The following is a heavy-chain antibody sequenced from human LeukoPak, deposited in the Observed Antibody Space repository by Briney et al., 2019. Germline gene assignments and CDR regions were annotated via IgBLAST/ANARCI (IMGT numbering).Heavy chain of an antibody. Sequence: GGSLRLSCGASGFTFSSYWMNWARQAPGKGLEWVASINHNGNVNYYVDSVKGRFTISRDNAKNSLYLQMSNLRAEDTAVYFCARGGGLDVWGQGATVTVSS. CDR1: GFTFSSYW. D-gene: IGHD3-16*01. V-gene: IGHV3-7*03. J-gene: IGHJ6*02. CDR3: ARGGGLDV. CDR2: INHNGNVN.